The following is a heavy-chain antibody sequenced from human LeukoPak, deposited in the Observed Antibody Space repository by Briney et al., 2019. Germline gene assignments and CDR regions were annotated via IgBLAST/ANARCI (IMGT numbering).Heavy chain of an antibody. Sequence: ASVKVSCKASGYTFTGYYMHWVRQAPGQGLEWMGWINPNSGGTNYAQKFQGRVTMTRDTSTSTVYMELSSLSSEDTAVYYCAREGDYYDSSGYDPGAFDIWGQGTMVTVSS. CDR2: INPNSGGT. V-gene: IGHV1-2*02. D-gene: IGHD3-22*01. CDR1: GYTFTGYY. J-gene: IGHJ3*02. CDR3: AREGDYYDSSGYDPGAFDI.